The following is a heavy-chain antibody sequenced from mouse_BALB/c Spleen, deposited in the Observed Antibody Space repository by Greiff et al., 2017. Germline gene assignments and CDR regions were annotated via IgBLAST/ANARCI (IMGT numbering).Heavy chain of an antibody. D-gene: IGHD3-1*01. J-gene: IGHJ3*01. Sequence: GPLPPSGAALSRPVASVKMSCKASGSPFPRYPLHWVKQRPGPGLAWLGSIHPRRGSPNYNQKFTDKATLTADKSSSTAYMQRSSLTSEDSAVEYCARPRDGPGADGGQGT. CDR2: IHPRRGSP. CDR1: GSPFPRYP. V-gene: IGHV1-4*01. CDR3: ARPRDGPGAD.